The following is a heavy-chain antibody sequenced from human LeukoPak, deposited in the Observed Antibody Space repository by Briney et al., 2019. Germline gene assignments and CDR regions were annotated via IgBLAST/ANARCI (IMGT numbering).Heavy chain of an antibody. V-gene: IGHV3-9*01. CDR1: GFTFNDYA. J-gene: IGHJ4*02. CDR3: VKDIQASAGGYFDY. D-gene: IGHD2-15*01. CDR2: ISWNSGSV. Sequence: GGSLRLSCAASGFTFNDYAMHWVRQAPGKGLEWVSGISWNSGSVGYADSVKGRFTISRDNVKNSLYLQMNSLRAEDTALYYCVKDIQASAGGYFDYWGRGTLVTGSS.